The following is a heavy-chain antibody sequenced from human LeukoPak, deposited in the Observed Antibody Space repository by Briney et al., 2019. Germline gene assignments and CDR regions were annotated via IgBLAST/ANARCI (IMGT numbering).Heavy chain of an antibody. CDR2: INHSGST. Sequence: SETLSLTCAVYGGSFSGYYWSWIRQPPGKGLEWIGEINHSGSTNYNPSLKSRVTISVDTSKNQFSLKLSSVTAADTAVYYCTRAGYCTGGVCYPDAFDIWGQGTMVTVSS. CDR1: GGSFSGYY. J-gene: IGHJ3*02. CDR3: TRAGYCTGGVCYPDAFDI. V-gene: IGHV4-34*01. D-gene: IGHD2-8*02.